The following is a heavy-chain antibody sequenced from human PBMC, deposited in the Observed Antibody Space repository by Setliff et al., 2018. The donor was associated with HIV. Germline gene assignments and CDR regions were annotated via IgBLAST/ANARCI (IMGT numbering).Heavy chain of an antibody. V-gene: IGHV3-48*03. Sequence: HPGGSLRLSCAASGFTFSNYEMSWVRQAPGKGPEWVSYITGSGDTIYYADSVKGRFTISRDNAKNSLFLQMNSLRAEDTAVYYCASIELAAMVPVDYWGQGTLVTVSS. J-gene: IGHJ4*02. CDR2: ITGSGDTI. CDR1: GFTFSNYE. CDR3: ASIELAAMVPVDY. D-gene: IGHD5-18*01.